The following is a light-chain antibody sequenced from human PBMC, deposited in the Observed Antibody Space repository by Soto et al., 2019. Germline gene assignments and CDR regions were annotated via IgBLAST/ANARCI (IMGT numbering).Light chain of an antibody. J-gene: IGKJ4*01. V-gene: IGKV1-39*01. CDR3: QQSYRTPT. CDR2: AAS. CDR1: QSISTS. Sequence: DIQMTQSPSSLSASVGDRVTITCRASQSISTSLNWYHQKPGKAPKLLIYAASSLQSGVPSRFSGGGSGTDFTLTISSLQPEDFATYYCQQSYRTPTFGGGTKVDIK.